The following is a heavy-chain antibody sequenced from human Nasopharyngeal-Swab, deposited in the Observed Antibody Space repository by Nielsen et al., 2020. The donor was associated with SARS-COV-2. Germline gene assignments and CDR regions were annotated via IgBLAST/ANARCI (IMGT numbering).Heavy chain of an antibody. CDR1: GFTTRRYW. D-gene: IGHD5-24*01. CDR3: ARGGDGYSMDY. CDR2: LHSDGSGT. J-gene: IGHJ4*02. Sequence: GGSLRLSCAASGFTTRRYWMLWVRHAPGKGLVWVSRLHSDGSGTTYADSVRGRFTISRDTAKNTLYLQMNSLRAEDTAVYYCARGGDGYSMDYWGQGTLVTVSS. V-gene: IGHV3-74*01.